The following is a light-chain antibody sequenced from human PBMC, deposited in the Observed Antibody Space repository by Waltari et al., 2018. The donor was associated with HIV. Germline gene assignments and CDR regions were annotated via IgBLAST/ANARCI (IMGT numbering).Light chain of an antibody. CDR2: GNS. V-gene: IGLV1-40*01. J-gene: IGLJ1*01. CDR3: QSFDNSLNGYV. Sequence: QSVLTQPPSLSGAPGQRVTISCTGSSSNIGANFAVHWYQVLPGTAPNLLIFGNSNRPQGVPDRFSGSKSGTSASLAITGLQPEDEAEYFCQSFDNSLNGYVFGTGTTVIVL. CDR1: SSNIGANFA.